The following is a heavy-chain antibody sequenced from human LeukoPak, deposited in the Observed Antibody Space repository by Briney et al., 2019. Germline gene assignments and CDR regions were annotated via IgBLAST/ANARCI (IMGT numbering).Heavy chain of an antibody. V-gene: IGHV3-33*01. J-gene: IGHJ4*02. Sequence: PGRSLRLSCAASGFTFSSYGMHWVRQAPGKGLEWVAVIWYDGSNKYYADSVKGRFTISRDNAKNTLYLQMNSLRAEDTAVYYCARVDIGYDSSGYLQFDYWGQGTLVTVSS. D-gene: IGHD3-22*01. CDR3: ARVDIGYDSSGYLQFDY. CDR1: GFTFSSYG. CDR2: IWYDGSNK.